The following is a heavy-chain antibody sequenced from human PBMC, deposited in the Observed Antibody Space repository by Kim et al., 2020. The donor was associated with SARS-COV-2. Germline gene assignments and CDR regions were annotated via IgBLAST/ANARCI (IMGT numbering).Heavy chain of an antibody. CDR1: GGSISSYY. CDR2: VYTSGST. D-gene: IGHD2-2*01. Sequence: SETLSLTCTVSGGSISSYYWSWIRQPAGKGLEWIGRVYTSGSTNYNPSLKSRVTMSVDTSKNQFSLKLSSVTAADTAVYYCARYCSSTSCQHYWYFDLWGRGTLVTVSS. CDR3: ARYCSSTSCQHYWYFDL. J-gene: IGHJ2*01. V-gene: IGHV4-4*07.